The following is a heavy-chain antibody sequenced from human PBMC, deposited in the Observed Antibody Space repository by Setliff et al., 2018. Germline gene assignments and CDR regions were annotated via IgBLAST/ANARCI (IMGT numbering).Heavy chain of an antibody. V-gene: IGHV4-39*02. Sequence: SETLSLTCTVSGGSISSSNHYWGWIRQPPGKGPEWIGSIYYNGNTYYDPSLRSRVSISIDTSRSHFSLRLSSVTAADTAFYYCAKDIVRYYFDTRGFDLWGRGTLVTVSS. CDR1: GGSISSSNHY. CDR3: AKDIVRYYFDTRGFDL. D-gene: IGHD3-22*01. CDR2: IYYNGNT. J-gene: IGHJ2*01.